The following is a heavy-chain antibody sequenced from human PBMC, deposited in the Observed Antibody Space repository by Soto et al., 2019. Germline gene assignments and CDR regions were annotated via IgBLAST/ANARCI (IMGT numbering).Heavy chain of an antibody. CDR3: ARGGDNWNDGWYFDY. CDR1: GGSISSYY. V-gene: IGHV4-59*01. CDR2: IYYSGST. J-gene: IGHJ4*02. Sequence: TLSLTCTVSGGSISSYYWSWIRQPPGKGLEWIGYIYYSGSTNYNPSLKSRVTISVDTSKNQFSLKLSSVTAADTAVYYCARGGDNWNDGWYFDYWGQGTLVTVSS. D-gene: IGHD1-1*01.